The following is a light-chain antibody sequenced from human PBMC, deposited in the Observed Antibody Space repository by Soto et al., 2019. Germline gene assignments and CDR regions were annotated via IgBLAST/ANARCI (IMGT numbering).Light chain of an antibody. CDR1: SSDVGGYDY. V-gene: IGLV2-14*03. CDR2: DVS. J-gene: IGLJ1*01. CDR3: SSYVSSSTSYV. Sequence: QSALTQPASVSGSPGQSITISCTGTSSDVGGYDYVSWYQLHPGKAPKLIIYDVSNRPSGVSNRFSGSKSGNTASLTISGLQAEDESDYYCSSYVSSSTSYVFGTGTKVTVL.